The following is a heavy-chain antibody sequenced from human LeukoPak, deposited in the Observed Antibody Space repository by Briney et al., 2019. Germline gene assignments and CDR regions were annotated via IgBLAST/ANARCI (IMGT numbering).Heavy chain of an antibody. CDR3: ARAFGRGYSYGT. CDR1: GGSISSNKW. D-gene: IGHD5-18*01. J-gene: IGHJ5*02. Sequence: SGTLSLTCAVSGGSISSNKWWSWVRQPPGKGLEWIGEINHSGSTNYNPSLKSRVTISVDTSKNQFSLKLSSVTAADTAVYYCARAFGRGYSYGTWGQGTLVTVSS. V-gene: IGHV4-4*02. CDR2: INHSGST.